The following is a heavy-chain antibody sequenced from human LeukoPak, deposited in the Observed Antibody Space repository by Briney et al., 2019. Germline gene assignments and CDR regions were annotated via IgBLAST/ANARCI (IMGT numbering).Heavy chain of an antibody. CDR3: ARDSSAAGYNWFDP. D-gene: IGHD6-13*01. CDR1: GYTFTGYY. J-gene: IGHJ5*02. CDR2: INPNSGGT. V-gene: IGHV1-2*02. Sequence: ASVKVSCKASGYTFTGYYMHWVRQAPGQGLEWMGWINPNSGGTNYAQKFQGRVTMTRDTSISTAYMELSRLRSDDTAVYYCARDSSAAGYNWFDPWGQGTLVTVS.